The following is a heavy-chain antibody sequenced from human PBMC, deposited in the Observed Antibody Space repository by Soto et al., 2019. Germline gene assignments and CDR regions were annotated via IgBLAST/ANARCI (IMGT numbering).Heavy chain of an antibody. Sequence: PSETLSLTCAVYGGSFSGYYWSWIRQPPGKGLEWIGEINHSGSTNYNPSLKSRVTISVDTSKNQFSLKLSSVTAADTAVYYCARGKLYDYVWGSYRYHFDYWGQGTVVT. CDR3: ARGKLYDYVWGSYRYHFDY. V-gene: IGHV4-34*01. CDR1: GGSFSGYY. CDR2: INHSGST. D-gene: IGHD3-16*02. J-gene: IGHJ4*02.